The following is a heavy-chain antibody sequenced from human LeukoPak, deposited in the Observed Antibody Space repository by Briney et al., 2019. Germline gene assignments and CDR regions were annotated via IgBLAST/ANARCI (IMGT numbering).Heavy chain of an antibody. J-gene: IGHJ4*02. V-gene: IGHV3-64D*06. CDR1: GFTFSAYP. CDR2: ISSNGGAT. D-gene: IGHD3-22*01. CDR3: ARVFHYYDSRTDY. Sequence: GGSLRLSCSASGFTFSAYPMHCVRQAPGKGLTYVSAISSNGGATYYGDSVKGRFTISRDNSKSTLYLEMRSLRVEDTAVYYCARVFHYYDSRTDYWGQGTLVTVSS.